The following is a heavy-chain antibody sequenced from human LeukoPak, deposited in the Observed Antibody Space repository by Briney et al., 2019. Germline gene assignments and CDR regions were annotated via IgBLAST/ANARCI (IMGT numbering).Heavy chain of an antibody. D-gene: IGHD3-3*01. Sequence: GGSLRLSCAASGFTVSTYYMTWVRQAPGKGLEWVSVLYSGGSTYYADSVKGRFTISRDNSKNTLYLQMNSLRAEDTAVYYCAKDGGPEIDYWGQGTLVTVSS. CDR2: LYSGGST. V-gene: IGHV3-53*05. J-gene: IGHJ4*02. CDR1: GFTVSTYY. CDR3: AKDGGPEIDY.